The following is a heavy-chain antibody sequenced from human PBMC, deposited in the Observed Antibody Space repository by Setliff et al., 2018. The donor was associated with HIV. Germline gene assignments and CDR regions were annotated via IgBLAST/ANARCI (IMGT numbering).Heavy chain of an antibody. J-gene: IGHJ3*02. CDR1: GFTFSNYA. CDR2: VGAVGSPT. CDR3: AKVFAFGIDGFDI. D-gene: IGHD3-10*01. Sequence: GESLKISCAASGFTFSNYAMGWVRQGQGKGLEWVSTVGAVGSPTHYAESVRGRFTISKDNSKSTLSLQMNSLRGEDTAVYFCAKVFAFGIDGFDIWGQGTMVTVSS. V-gene: IGHV3-23*01.